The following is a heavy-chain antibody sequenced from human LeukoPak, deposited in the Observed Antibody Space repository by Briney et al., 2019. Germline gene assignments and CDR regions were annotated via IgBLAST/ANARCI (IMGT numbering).Heavy chain of an antibody. CDR3: AREITPWEIAAPGKGYDY. J-gene: IGHJ4*02. V-gene: IGHV3-21*01. CDR2: ISGSNSYI. D-gene: IGHD6-13*01. CDR1: GFTFSSYT. Sequence: GGSLRLSCAASGFTFSSYTMHWIRQAPGKGLEWVSSISGSNSYIFYADSVKGRFTISRDNAKNSLYLQMNSLRPEDTAVYYCAREITPWEIAAPGKGYDYWGQGTLVTVSS.